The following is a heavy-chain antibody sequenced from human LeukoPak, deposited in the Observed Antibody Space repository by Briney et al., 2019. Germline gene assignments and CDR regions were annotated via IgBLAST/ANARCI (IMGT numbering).Heavy chain of an antibody. V-gene: IGHV3-23*01. CDR1: GFTFSSYA. D-gene: IGHD5-12*01. CDR2: ISGSGGST. J-gene: IGHJ4*02. Sequence: GGSLRLSCAASGFTFSSYAMSWVRQAPGKGLEWVSAISGSGGSTYYADSVKGRFTISRDNSKNTPYLQMNSLRAEDTAVYYCAKVREYSSYETWGSFDYWGQGTLVTVSS. CDR3: AKVREYSSYETWGSFDY.